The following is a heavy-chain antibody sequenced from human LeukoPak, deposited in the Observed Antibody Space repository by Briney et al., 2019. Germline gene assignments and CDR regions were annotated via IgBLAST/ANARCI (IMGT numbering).Heavy chain of an antibody. J-gene: IGHJ4*02. Sequence: GGSLRLSCAASGFTFSSYGMHWVRQAPGKGLEWVAFIRCDGSNKYYADSVKGRFTISRDNSKNTLFLQMNSLRAEDTAVYYCAKDSHRGYSYGQHYYFDYWGQGTLVTVSS. CDR2: IRCDGSNK. D-gene: IGHD5-18*01. V-gene: IGHV3-30*02. CDR1: GFTFSSYG. CDR3: AKDSHRGYSYGQHYYFDY.